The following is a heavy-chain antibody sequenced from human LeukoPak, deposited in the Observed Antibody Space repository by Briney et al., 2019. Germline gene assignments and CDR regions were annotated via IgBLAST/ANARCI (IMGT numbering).Heavy chain of an antibody. CDR3: ASTSGT. CDR2: ISYDGSNK. CDR1: GFTFSSYA. Sequence: GGSVRLSCAASGFTFSSYAMHWVRQAPGKGLEWVAVISYDGSNKYYADSVKGRFTISRDNSKNTLYLQMNSLRAEDTAVYYCASTSGTWGQGTLATVSS. D-gene: IGHD6-13*01. V-gene: IGHV3-30-3*01. J-gene: IGHJ5*02.